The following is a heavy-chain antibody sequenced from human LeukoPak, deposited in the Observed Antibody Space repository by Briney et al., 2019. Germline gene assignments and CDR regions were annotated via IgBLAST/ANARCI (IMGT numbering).Heavy chain of an antibody. CDR3: ARQPDRRQLVL. D-gene: IGHD6-13*01. Sequence: PSETLSLTCIVSGGSIRSYCWSWIRQPPGKGLEWIGYVYNSGSTSYNPSFESRVTISVDTSKNQFALKLSSVTAADTAVYYCARQPDRRQLVLWGQGALVTVSS. CDR1: GGSIRSYC. J-gene: IGHJ4*02. V-gene: IGHV4-59*08. CDR2: VYNSGST.